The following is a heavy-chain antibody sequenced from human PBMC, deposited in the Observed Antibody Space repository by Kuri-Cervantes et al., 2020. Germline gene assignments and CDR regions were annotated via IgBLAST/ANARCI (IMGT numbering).Heavy chain of an antibody. J-gene: IGHJ6*03. D-gene: IGHD6-13*01. Sequence: GESLKISCAASGFTFSDYYMSWIRQAPGKGLEWVSYISSSGSTIYYADSVKGRFTISRDNVKNSLYLQMNSLRAEDKAVYYCARVMEQQLWHHYYYYMDVWGEGTTVTVSS. CDR3: ARVMEQQLWHHYYYYMDV. CDR1: GFTFSDYY. V-gene: IGHV3-11*01. CDR2: ISSSGSTI.